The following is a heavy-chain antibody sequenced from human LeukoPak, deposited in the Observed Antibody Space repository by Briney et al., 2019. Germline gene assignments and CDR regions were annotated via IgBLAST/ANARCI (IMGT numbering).Heavy chain of an antibody. CDR2: ISGTTSGT. V-gene: IGHV3-23*01. CDR1: GFTFSSYA. D-gene: IGHD1-14*01. Sequence: GGSLKLSCAASGFTFSSYAMSWVRQAPGKGLEWVSGISGTTSGTYYADSVKGRFTISRDNSKNTLFLQVNSLRAEDTAVYYCAKVRTYFYHGLDVWGQGTTVTVSS. J-gene: IGHJ6*02. CDR3: AKVRTYFYHGLDV.